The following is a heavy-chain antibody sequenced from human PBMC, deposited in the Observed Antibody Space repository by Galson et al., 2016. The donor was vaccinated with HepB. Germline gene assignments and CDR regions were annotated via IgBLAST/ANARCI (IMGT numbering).Heavy chain of an antibody. J-gene: IGHJ6*04. CDR3: VQGSTAPAV. CDR2: IRRSGDST. Sequence: SLRLSCAASGFTFRNYGMTWVRQAPGKGLEVVSSIRRSGDSTDYADSVKGRFTISRDNSKNTLPLQMNSLTADGTAIYYCVQGSTAPAVWGKGTTVTVSS. CDR1: GFTFRNYG. D-gene: IGHD2-2*01. V-gene: IGHV3-23*01.